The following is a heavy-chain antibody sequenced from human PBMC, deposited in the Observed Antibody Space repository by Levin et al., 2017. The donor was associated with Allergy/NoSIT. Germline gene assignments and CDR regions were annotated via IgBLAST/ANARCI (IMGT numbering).Heavy chain of an antibody. Sequence: SETLSLTCAVYGGSFSGYYWSWIRQPPGKGLEWIGEINHSGSTNYNPSLKSRVTISVDTSKNQFSLKLSSVTAADTAVYYCARGRSYYYGPFRYWGQGTLVTVSS. CDR3: ARGRSYYYGPFRY. D-gene: IGHD3-10*01. CDR2: INHSGST. V-gene: IGHV4-34*01. J-gene: IGHJ4*02. CDR1: GGSFSGYY.